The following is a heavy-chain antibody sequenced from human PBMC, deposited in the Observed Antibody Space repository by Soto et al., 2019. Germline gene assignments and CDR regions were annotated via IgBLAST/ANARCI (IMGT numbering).Heavy chain of an antibody. CDR1: GGSISSYY. CDR2: IYYIGST. CDR3: ARDVSGSYPYFDY. J-gene: IGHJ4*02. V-gene: IGHV4-59*01. D-gene: IGHD1-26*01. Sequence: SETLSLTCTVSGGSISSYYWSWIRQPPGKGLEWIGYIYYIGSTNYNPSLKSRVTISVDTSKNQFSLKLSSVTAADTAVYYCARDVSGSYPYFDYWGQGTLVTVSS.